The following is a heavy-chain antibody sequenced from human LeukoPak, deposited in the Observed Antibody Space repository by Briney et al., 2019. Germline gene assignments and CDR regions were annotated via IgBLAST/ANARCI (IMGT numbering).Heavy chain of an antibody. CDR2: IYSGGST. CDR3: ARLYSSSWYWFDP. CDR1: GFTVSSNY. D-gene: IGHD6-13*01. Sequence: GGSRRRSYAASGFTVSSNYMSWVCQGLASGLHWVSVIYSGGSTYYADSVKGRFTISRHNSKNTLYLQMNSLRAEDTAVYYCARLYSSSWYWFDPWGQGTLVTVSS. J-gene: IGHJ5*02. V-gene: IGHV3-53*04.